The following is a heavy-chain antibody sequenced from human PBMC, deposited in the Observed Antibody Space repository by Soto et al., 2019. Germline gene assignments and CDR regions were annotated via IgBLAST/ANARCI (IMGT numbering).Heavy chain of an antibody. CDR3: VRGYRHGYFYALDV. J-gene: IGHJ6*02. D-gene: IGHD5-18*01. CDR1: GGSFSDYA. CDR2: IIPMYGIA. Sequence: QVQLVQSGAEVKKPGSSVKVSCKTYGGSFSDYAINWVRQAPGQGLEWMGGIIPMYGIANYAPKFQGRVTITADESTRTAYMEVSSLRSEDTALFYCVRGYRHGYFYALDVWGQGTTVTVSS. V-gene: IGHV1-69*01.